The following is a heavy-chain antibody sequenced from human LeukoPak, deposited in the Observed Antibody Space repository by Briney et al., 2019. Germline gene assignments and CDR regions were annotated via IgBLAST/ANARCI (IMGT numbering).Heavy chain of an antibody. CDR2: MNPNSGNT. Sequence: ASVKVSCKASGCTFTSYDINWVRQATGQGLEWMGWMNPNSGNTGYAQKLQGRVTMTTDTSTSTAYMELRSLRSDDTAVYYCAREWGVVVAATLYGMDVWGQGTTVTVSS. J-gene: IGHJ6*02. CDR3: AREWGVVVAATLYGMDV. CDR1: GCTFTSYD. V-gene: IGHV1-8*01. D-gene: IGHD2-15*01.